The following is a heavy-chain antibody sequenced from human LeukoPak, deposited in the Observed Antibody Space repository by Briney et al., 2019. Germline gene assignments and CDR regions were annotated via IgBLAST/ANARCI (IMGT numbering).Heavy chain of an antibody. V-gene: IGHV4-30-4*08. CDR2: IYYSGST. Sequence: PSETLSLTCTVSGGSICSGDYYWSWIRQPPGKGLEWIGYIYYSGSTYYNPSLKSRVTISVDTSKNQFSLKLSSVTAADTAVYYCARITGLGWADYWGQGTLVTVSS. J-gene: IGHJ4*02. CDR3: ARITGLGWADY. D-gene: IGHD1-20*01. CDR1: GGSICSGDYY.